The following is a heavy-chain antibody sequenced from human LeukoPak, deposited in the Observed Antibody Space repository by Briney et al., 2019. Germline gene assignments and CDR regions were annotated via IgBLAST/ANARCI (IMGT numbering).Heavy chain of an antibody. V-gene: IGHV3-23*01. CDR2: ISAGGGST. Sequence: GGSLRLSCAASGFTFSSYAMSWVRQAPGKGLECVSGISAGGGSTYYADSVKGRLTVSRDNSKNTLYLQMNSLRADDTAIYYCAKDRGSGWSFDYWGQGTLVTVSS. D-gene: IGHD6-19*01. CDR1: GFTFSSYA. J-gene: IGHJ4*02. CDR3: AKDRGSGWSFDY.